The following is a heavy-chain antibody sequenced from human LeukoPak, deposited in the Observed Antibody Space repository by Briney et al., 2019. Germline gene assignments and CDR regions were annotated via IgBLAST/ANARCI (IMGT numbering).Heavy chain of an antibody. V-gene: IGHV3-53*01. CDR2: IYSGGST. CDR3: ARNYGDYDY. CDR1: RFTFSSYE. J-gene: IGHJ4*02. D-gene: IGHD4-17*01. Sequence: GGSLRLSCAASRFTFSSYEMNWVRQAPGKGLEWVSVIYSGGSTYYADSVKGRFTISRDNSKNTLYLQMNSLRAEDTAVYYCARNYGDYDYWGQGTLVTVSS.